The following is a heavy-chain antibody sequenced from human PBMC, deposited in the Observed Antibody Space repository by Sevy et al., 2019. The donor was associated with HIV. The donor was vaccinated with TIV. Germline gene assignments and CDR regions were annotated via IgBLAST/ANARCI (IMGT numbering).Heavy chain of an antibody. V-gene: IGHV4-31*03. CDR1: GGSISSGGYY. CDR2: IYYSGST. J-gene: IGHJ3*02. CDR3: ASNFFWSGYYKGAFDI. Sequence: SETLSLTCTVSGGSISSGGYYWSWIRQHPGKGLEWIGYIYYSGSTYYNPSLKSRVTISVDTSKNQFSLKLSSVTAAVTAVYYCASNFFWSGYYKGAFDIWGQGTMVTVSS. D-gene: IGHD3-3*01.